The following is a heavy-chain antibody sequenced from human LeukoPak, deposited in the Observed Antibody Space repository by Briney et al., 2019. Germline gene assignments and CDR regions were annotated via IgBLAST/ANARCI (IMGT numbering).Heavy chain of an antibody. Sequence: GGSLRLSCAASGFTVSSNYVSWVRQAPGKGLEWVSVIYSGGSTYYADSVEGRSTISRDNSKNTLYLQMNSLRAEDTAVYYCARGGAAAGKYYFDYWGQGTLVTVSS. CDR3: ARGGAAAGKYYFDY. D-gene: IGHD6-13*01. CDR2: IYSGGST. V-gene: IGHV3-66*02. CDR1: GFTVSSNY. J-gene: IGHJ4*02.